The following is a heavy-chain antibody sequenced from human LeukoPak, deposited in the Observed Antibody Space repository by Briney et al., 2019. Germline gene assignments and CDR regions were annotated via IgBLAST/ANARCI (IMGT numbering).Heavy chain of an antibody. CDR2: IRSKANSYAT. V-gene: IGHV3-73*01. CDR3: TRHVFSEQQLVNFDY. J-gene: IGHJ4*02. CDR1: GFPFRGSA. D-gene: IGHD6-13*01. Sequence: VGALILHCAAFGFPFRGSAMDWVRPASGKGLEWVGRIRSKANSYATAYAASKKGRFIISRDDSKNTAYLQINSLKAEEAAVYYCTRHVFSEQQLVNFDYWGQRTLVTVST.